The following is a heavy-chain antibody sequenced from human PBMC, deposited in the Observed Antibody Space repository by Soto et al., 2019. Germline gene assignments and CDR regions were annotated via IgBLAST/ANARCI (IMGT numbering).Heavy chain of an antibody. CDR3: AKDGSYYDSPTESDS. CDR1: GFTFSSFV. CDR2: LSGSATHT. Sequence: EVQLLESGGALVQPGGSLRLSCAASGFTFSSFVMTWVRQAPGKGLEWVSSLSGSATHTYYADSVKDRFTISRDNSKNTMYLQKNSLRAEDTAVYYCAKDGSYYDSPTESDSWGQGTLVTVPS. V-gene: IGHV3-23*01. D-gene: IGHD3-22*01. J-gene: IGHJ4*02.